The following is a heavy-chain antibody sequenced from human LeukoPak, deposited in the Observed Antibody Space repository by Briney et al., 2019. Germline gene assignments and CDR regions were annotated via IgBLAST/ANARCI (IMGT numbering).Heavy chain of an antibody. V-gene: IGHV1-2*02. D-gene: IGHD3-10*01. Sequence: APVKVSCKASGYTFTCYYMHWVRQAPGQGLVWMGWINPNSGGTNYAQKFQGRVTMTRDTSISTAYMELSRLRSDDTAVYYCARELKVGPHWFDPWGQGTLVTVSS. CDR2: INPNSGGT. CDR3: ARELKVGPHWFDP. J-gene: IGHJ5*02. CDR1: GYTFTCYY.